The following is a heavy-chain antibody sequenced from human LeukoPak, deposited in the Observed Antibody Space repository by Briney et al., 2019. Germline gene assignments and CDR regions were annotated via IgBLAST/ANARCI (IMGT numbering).Heavy chain of an antibody. Sequence: SETLSLTCAVYGGSFSGYYWSWIRQPPGKGLEWIGEINHSGSTNYNPSLKSRVTISVDTSKNQFSLKLSSVTAADTAVYYCARSGARYSYGYDYWGQGTLVTVSS. V-gene: IGHV4-34*01. CDR2: INHSGST. D-gene: IGHD5-18*01. CDR3: ARSGARYSYGYDY. J-gene: IGHJ4*02. CDR1: GGSFSGYY.